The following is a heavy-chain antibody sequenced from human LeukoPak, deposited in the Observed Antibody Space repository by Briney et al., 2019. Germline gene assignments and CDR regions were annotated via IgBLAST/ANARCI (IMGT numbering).Heavy chain of an antibody. CDR3: TRFSVAGPHDY. CDR1: GFTFSGSA. CDR2: IRSKANSYAT. Sequence: PGGPLRLSCAASGFTFSGSAMHWVRQASGKGLEWVGRIRSKANSYATAYAASVKGRFTISRDDSKNTAYLQMNSLKTEDTAVYYCTRFSVAGPHDYWGQGTLVTVSS. D-gene: IGHD6-19*01. V-gene: IGHV3-73*01. J-gene: IGHJ4*02.